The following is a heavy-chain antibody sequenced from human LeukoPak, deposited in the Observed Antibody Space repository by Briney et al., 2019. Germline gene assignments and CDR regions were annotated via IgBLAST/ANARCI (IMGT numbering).Heavy chain of an antibody. CDR2: IYHSGST. CDR3: AELTRNLESAEYFQH. CDR1: GYSISSGYY. D-gene: IGHD1-7*01. V-gene: IGHV4-38-2*02. Sequence: PSETLSLTCTVSGYSISSGYYWGWIRQPPGKGLGWIGSIYHSGSTYYNPSLKSRVTTSVDTSKNQFSLKLSSVTAADTAVYYCAELTRNLESAEYFQHWGQGTLVTVSS. J-gene: IGHJ1*01.